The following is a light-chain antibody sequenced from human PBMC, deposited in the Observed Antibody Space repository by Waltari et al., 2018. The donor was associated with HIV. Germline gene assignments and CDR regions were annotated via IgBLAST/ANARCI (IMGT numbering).Light chain of an antibody. CDR3: QQYGRSPGT. CDR1: QSVSRSY. J-gene: IGKJ1*01. V-gene: IGKV3-20*01. CDR2: GTS. Sequence: EIVLTQSPGPLSLSPGERATLSCRASQSVSRSYLAWYQQKPGQDPRLLMYGTSSRATGIPERFSGSGSGTDFTLTISRLEPEDFAVYYCQQYGRSPGTFGQGTKVEI.